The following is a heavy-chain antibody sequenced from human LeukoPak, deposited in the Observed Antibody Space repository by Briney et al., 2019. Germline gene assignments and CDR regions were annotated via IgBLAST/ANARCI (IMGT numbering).Heavy chain of an antibody. J-gene: IGHJ5*02. CDR1: GFHFISSS. CDR2: IVVRGGST. V-gene: IGHV1-58*02. D-gene: IGHD3/OR15-3a*01. Sequence: SVKVSCKTSGFHFISSSIQWVRQARGQGLEWMGGIVVRGGSTNFAQKFQDRISVIRDMSTSTVYLHLSSLRPEDTAVFYCAASRGQITWTGPGAWGQGTLITVSS. CDR3: AASRGQITWTGPGA.